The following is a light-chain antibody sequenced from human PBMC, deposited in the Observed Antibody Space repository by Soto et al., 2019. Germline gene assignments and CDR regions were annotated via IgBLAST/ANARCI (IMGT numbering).Light chain of an antibody. J-gene: IGKJ1*01. Sequence: EIVLTQSPGTLSLSPVERAALSCRASQSVSGRYLAWYQQKPGQAPRLLIYGASSRATGIPDRFSGSGSGTDFTLTISRLEPEDFAVYYCQQYGISPRTFGQGTKVDIK. V-gene: IGKV3-20*01. CDR2: GAS. CDR1: QSVSGRY. CDR3: QQYGISPRT.